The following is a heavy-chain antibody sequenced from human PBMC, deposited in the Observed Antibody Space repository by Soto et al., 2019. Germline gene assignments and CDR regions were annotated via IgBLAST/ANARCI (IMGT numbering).Heavy chain of an antibody. J-gene: IGHJ4*02. CDR2: IIRIFHTP. CDR1: GGTFSSYA. Sequence: SVKVSCKASGGTFSSYAFSWVRQAPGQGLEWMGGIIRIFHTPTYAQKFQGRVTITADESTSTAYMELISLRSDDTAVYYCVHRRDGYNSAFFDSWGQGPVVTVSS. CDR3: VHRRDGYNSAFFDS. D-gene: IGHD5-12*01. V-gene: IGHV1-69*13.